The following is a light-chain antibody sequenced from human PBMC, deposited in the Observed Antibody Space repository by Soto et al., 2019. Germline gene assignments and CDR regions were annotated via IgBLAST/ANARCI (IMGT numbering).Light chain of an antibody. J-gene: IGKJ1*01. V-gene: IGKV3-20*01. Sequence: EIVLTQSPGTLSLSPGEKATLSCRASQSVSSNYLAWYQQIPGQAPRLLIYGASSRATGIPDRFSGSGSGTDFTLTISRLEPEDFAVYYCQQYGSSQWTFGQGTKVEIK. CDR2: GAS. CDR3: QQYGSSQWT. CDR1: QSVSSNY.